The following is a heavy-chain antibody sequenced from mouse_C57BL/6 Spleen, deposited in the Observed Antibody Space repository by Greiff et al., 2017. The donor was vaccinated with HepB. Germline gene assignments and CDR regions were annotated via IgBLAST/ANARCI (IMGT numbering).Heavy chain of an antibody. CDR3: AREDYYDYDDGLAWFAY. CDR2: ISYDGSN. J-gene: IGHJ3*01. D-gene: IGHD2-4*01. V-gene: IGHV3-6*01. Sequence: EVKVEESGPGLVKPSQSLSLTCSVTGYSITSGYYWNWIRQFPGNKLEWMGYISYDGSNNYNPSLKNRISITRDTSKNQFFLKLNSVTTEDTATYYCAREDYYDYDDGLAWFAYWGQGTLVTVSA. CDR1: GYSITSGYY.